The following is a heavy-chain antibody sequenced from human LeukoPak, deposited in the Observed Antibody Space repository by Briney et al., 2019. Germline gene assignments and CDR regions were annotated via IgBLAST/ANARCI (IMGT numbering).Heavy chain of an antibody. J-gene: IGHJ4*02. CDR2: ISYDGSTK. CDR1: GFTFSTYG. V-gene: IGHV3-30*03. D-gene: IGHD4-23*01. Sequence: GGSLRLSCTASGFTFSTYGMHWVRQAPGKGLEWVTLISYDGSTKYYSDSVKGRFTLSRDNSKNTLYRQMNSLRAEDTAVYYCARGGLGNFDWGQGTLVTVSS. CDR3: ARGGLGNFD.